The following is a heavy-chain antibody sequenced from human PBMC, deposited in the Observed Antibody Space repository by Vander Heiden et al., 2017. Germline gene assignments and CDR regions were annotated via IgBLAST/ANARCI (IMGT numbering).Heavy chain of an antibody. V-gene: IGHV3-30*03. CDR1: GFTFSRYG. Sequence: QVQLVESGGGVVQPGRSLRLSCAASGFTFSRYGMHWVRQAPGKGLEWVAVISYDGSNKYYADSVKGRFTISRDNSKNTLYLQMNSLRAEDTAVYYCVWASYSGYDYHYYYGMDVWGQGTTVTVSS. CDR3: VWASYSGYDYHYYYGMDV. D-gene: IGHD5-12*01. J-gene: IGHJ6*02. CDR2: ISYDGSNK.